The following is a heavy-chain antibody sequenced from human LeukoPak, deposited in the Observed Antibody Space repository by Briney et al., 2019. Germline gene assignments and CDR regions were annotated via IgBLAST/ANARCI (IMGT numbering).Heavy chain of an antibody. CDR2: INHSGST. V-gene: IGHV4-34*01. Sequence: SETLSLTCTVSGGSISGYYWSWIRQPPGKGLEWIGEINHSGSTNYNPSLKSRVTISVDTSKNQFSLKLSSVTAADTAVYYCARTGYGEKPLDYWGQGTLVTVSS. CDR1: GGSISGYY. J-gene: IGHJ4*02. D-gene: IGHD4-17*01. CDR3: ARTGYGEKPLDY.